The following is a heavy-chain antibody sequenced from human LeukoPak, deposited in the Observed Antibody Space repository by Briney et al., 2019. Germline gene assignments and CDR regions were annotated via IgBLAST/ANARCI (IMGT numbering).Heavy chain of an antibody. CDR3: ARHLRITMVRGVIGFSDY. CDR2: IYYSGST. D-gene: IGHD3-10*01. Sequence: PSETLSLTCTVSGGSISSSSYYWGWIRQPPGKGLEWIGSIYYSGSTYYNPSLKSRVTISVDTSKNQFSLKLSSVTAADTAVYYCARHLRITMVRGVIGFSDYWGQGTLVTVSS. J-gene: IGHJ4*02. V-gene: IGHV4-39*01. CDR1: GGSISSSSYY.